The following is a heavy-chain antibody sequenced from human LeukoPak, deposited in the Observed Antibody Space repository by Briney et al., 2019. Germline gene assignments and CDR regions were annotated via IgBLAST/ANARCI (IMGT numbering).Heavy chain of an antibody. CDR2: ISGSGGST. Sequence: GGSLRLSCAASGFTFSSYWMSWVRQAPGKGLEWVSAISGSGGSTYYADSVKGRFTISRDNSKNTLYLQMNSLRAEDTAVYYCAKSSVYDILTGYYKGYYFDYWGQGTLVTVSS. CDR1: GFTFSSYW. V-gene: IGHV3-23*01. J-gene: IGHJ4*02. D-gene: IGHD3-9*01. CDR3: AKSSVYDILTGYYKGYYFDY.